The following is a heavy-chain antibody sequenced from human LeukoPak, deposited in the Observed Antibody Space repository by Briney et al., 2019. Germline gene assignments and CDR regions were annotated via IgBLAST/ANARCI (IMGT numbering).Heavy chain of an antibody. CDR1: GGSISNYY. Sequence: SETLSLTCTVSGGSISNYYWSWIRQSPVKGLEWIGFIYYTGSTNYNPSLKSRVTISVDTSKNQFSLKLSSVTAADTAVYYCASGNYDILTGDSYFDYWGQGILVTVSS. D-gene: IGHD3-9*01. CDR3: ASGNYDILTGDSYFDY. CDR2: IYYTGST. V-gene: IGHV4-59*01. J-gene: IGHJ4*02.